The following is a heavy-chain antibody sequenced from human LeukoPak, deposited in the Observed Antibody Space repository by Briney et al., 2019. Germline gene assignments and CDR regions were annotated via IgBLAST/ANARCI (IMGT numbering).Heavy chain of an antibody. Sequence: GGSLRLSCAASGFTFSSYWMSWVRQAPGKGLEWLANIKQDGTEKNYLNSVKGRFTISRDNAKNSLYLQMNSLRAEDTAVYYCARDRARNCFDYWGQGTLVSVSS. CDR3: ARDRARNCFDY. CDR2: IKQDGTEK. CDR1: GFTFSSYW. D-gene: IGHD1-14*01. J-gene: IGHJ4*02. V-gene: IGHV3-7*01.